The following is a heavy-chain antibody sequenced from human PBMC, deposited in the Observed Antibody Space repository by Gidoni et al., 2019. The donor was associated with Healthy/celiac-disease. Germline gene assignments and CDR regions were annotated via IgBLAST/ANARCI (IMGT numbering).Heavy chain of an antibody. D-gene: IGHD6-6*01. CDR2: IYYSGST. CDR1: GGSISSSSYY. CDR3: ARRYSSSSGVDY. J-gene: IGHJ4*02. Sequence: QLQLQESGPGLVKPSETLSLPCTVSGGSISSSSYYWGWIRQPPGKGLEWIGSIYYSGSTYYNPSLKSRVTISVDTSKNQFSLKLSSVTAADTAVYYCARRYSSSSGVDYWGQGTLVTVSS. V-gene: IGHV4-39*01.